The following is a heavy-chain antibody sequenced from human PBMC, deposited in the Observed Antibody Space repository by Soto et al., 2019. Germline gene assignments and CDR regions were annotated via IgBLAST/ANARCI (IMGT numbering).Heavy chain of an antibody. CDR3: AKDFDIRTGPSTNFEN. CDR1: GFKFDDSA. D-gene: IGHD3-9*01. J-gene: IGHJ4*02. Sequence: EVHLVESGGGVVQPGRSLRLSCAASGFKFDDSAMHWVRQRPGKGLEWVAGITWNSDSTSYGDSVKGRFTISRDNARNSRGWQLDGLRPDDTPFYNCAKDFDIRTGPSTNFENRDKGTLVTVPP. V-gene: IGHV3-9*01. CDR2: ITWNSDST.